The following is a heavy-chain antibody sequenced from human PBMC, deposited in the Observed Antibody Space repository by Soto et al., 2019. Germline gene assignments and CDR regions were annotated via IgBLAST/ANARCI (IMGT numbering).Heavy chain of an antibody. V-gene: IGHV1-69*12. CDR1: GLTFNSST. J-gene: IGHJ3*01. Sequence: QVHLVQSGAEVKKPGSSVKVSCKASGLTFNSSTLTWVRQLPGQGPEWMGGIIPFFNSVNYAQKFQDRVTITADVSTSTTYMELRSHRSEDTAVYYCARGHPYGGNSDAVEFWGQGTVVTVSS. D-gene: IGHD2-21*01. CDR2: IIPFFNSV. CDR3: ARGHPYGGNSDAVEF.